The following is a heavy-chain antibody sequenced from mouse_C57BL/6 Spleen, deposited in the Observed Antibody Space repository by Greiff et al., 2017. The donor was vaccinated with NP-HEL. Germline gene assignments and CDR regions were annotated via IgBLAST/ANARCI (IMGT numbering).Heavy chain of an antibody. J-gene: IGHJ3*01. Sequence: QVQLQQSGAELVKPGASVKISCKASGYTFTDYYINWVKQRPGKGLEWIGKIGPGSGSKYYNEKFKGKATLTADKSSSTAYMQLSSLTSEDSAVYFCASDGSAWFAYWGQGTLVTVSA. V-gene: IGHV1-77*01. CDR1: GYTFTDYY. D-gene: IGHD2-3*01. CDR3: ASDGSAWFAY. CDR2: IGPGSGSK.